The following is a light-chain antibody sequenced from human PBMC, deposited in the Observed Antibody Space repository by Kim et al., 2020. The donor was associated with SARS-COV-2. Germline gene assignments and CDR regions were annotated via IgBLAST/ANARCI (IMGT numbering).Light chain of an antibody. CDR2: AAS. CDR1: QGISNY. V-gene: IGKV1-27*01. CDR3: QKYNSAPPVT. J-gene: IGKJ4*01. Sequence: DIQTTQSPSSLSASVGDRVTITCRASQGISNYLAWYQQKPGKVPKLLIYAASTLQSGVPSRFSGSGSGTDFTLTISSLQPEDVATYYCQKYNSAPPVTFGGGTKVDIK.